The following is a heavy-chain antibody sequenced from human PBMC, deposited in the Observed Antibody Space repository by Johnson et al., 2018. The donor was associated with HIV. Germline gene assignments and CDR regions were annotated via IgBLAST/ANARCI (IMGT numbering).Heavy chain of an antibody. CDR3: ARDGESQQLPLGDAFDF. V-gene: IGHV3-43*01. D-gene: IGHD6-13*01. CDR2: ISWDGGST. Sequence: VQLVESGGGVVQPGRSLRLSCAASGFRFRSYVMHWVRQAPGKGLEWVSLISWDGGSTYYADSVKGRFTISRDNSKNSLYLQMNSLRTEDTALYYCARDGESQQLPLGDAFDFWGQGTMVTVSS. CDR1: GFRFRSYV. J-gene: IGHJ3*01.